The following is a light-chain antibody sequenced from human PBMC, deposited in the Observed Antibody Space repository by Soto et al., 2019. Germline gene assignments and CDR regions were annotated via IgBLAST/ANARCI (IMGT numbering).Light chain of an antibody. CDR2: TND. J-gene: IGLJ2*01. Sequence: SVLTQPPSASGAPGQRVTISCSGSSSNIGRNAVNWYRQLPGTAPRLLIYTNDLRPSGVPDRFSASRSGTSASLAISGLQSEDEANVYCATWDDSLDGPVFGGGTKLTVL. V-gene: IGLV1-44*01. CDR1: SSNIGRNA. CDR3: ATWDDSLDGPV.